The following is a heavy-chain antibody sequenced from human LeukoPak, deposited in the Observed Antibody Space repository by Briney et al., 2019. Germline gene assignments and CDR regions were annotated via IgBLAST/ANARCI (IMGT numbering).Heavy chain of an antibody. Sequence: ASVKVSCKASGYTFTSYYMHWARQAPGQGLEWMGIINPSGGSTSYAQKFQGRVTMTRDTSTSTVYMELSSLGSEDTAVYYCARAPPDDSSGTDAFDIWGQGTMVTVSS. V-gene: IGHV1-46*01. CDR2: INPSGGST. J-gene: IGHJ3*02. CDR1: GYTFTSYY. D-gene: IGHD3-22*01. CDR3: ARAPPDDSSGTDAFDI.